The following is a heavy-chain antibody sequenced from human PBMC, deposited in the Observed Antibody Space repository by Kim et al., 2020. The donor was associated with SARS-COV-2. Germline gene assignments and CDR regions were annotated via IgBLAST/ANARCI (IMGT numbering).Heavy chain of an antibody. J-gene: IGHJ5*02. CDR2: A. CDR3: ARAPEYNWFDP. V-gene: IGHV1-69*01. Sequence: ANYAQKFQGRVTITADESTSTAYMELSSLRSEDTAVYYCARAPEYNWFDPWGQGTLVTVSS.